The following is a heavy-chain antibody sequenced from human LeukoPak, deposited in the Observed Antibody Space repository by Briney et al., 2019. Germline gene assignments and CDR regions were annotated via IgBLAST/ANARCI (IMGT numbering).Heavy chain of an antibody. CDR1: GYTFTSYG. D-gene: IGHD2-2*01. CDR3: ATDRKYCSSTSCSNWFDP. J-gene: IGHJ5*02. V-gene: IGHV1-18*01. CDR2: ISAYNGNT. Sequence: ASVKVSCKASGYTFTSYGISWVRQAPGQGLEWMGWISAYNGNTNYAQKLQGRVTMTTDTSTSTAYMELRSLRSDDTAVYYCATDRKYCSSTSCSNWFDPWGQGTLVTVSS.